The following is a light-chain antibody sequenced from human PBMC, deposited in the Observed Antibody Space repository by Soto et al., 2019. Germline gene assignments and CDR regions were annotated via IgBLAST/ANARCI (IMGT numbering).Light chain of an antibody. CDR2: KAS. CDR1: RSIINW. CDR3: RQYNAYPLT. J-gene: IGKJ4*01. Sequence: DIKLTQGPSTRSASVGDRVTITWRASRSIINWLAWYQQKSGKGPKILIYKASHLQTGVQSLFSRSGDGPECTRTISSLQPDDVTTDYCRQYNAYPLTFGGGTKVDIK. V-gene: IGKV1-5*03.